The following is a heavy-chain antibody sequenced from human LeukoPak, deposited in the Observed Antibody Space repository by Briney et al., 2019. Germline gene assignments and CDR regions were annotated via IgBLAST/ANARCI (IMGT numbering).Heavy chain of an antibody. J-gene: IGHJ5*02. Sequence: KPSETLSLTCAVYGGSFSGYYWSWIRQPPGKGLEWIGEINHSGSTNYNPSLKSRVTISVDTSKRQFSVKLSSVTAADTAVYYCARVRRDPGGIVVVPASPGWFDPWGQGTLVTVSS. D-gene: IGHD2-2*01. CDR2: INHSGST. V-gene: IGHV4-34*01. CDR1: GGSFSGYY. CDR3: ARVRRDPGGIVVVPASPGWFDP.